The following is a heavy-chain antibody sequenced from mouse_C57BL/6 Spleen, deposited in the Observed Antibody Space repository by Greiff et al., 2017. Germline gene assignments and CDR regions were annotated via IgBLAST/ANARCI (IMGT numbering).Heavy chain of an antibody. CDR3: AEYGSSLYYAMDY. CDR1: GYAFSSSW. J-gene: IGHJ4*01. CDR2: IYPGDGDT. V-gene: IGHV1-82*01. D-gene: IGHD1-1*01. Sequence: QVQLQQSGPELVKPGASVKISCKASGYAFSSSWMNWVKQRPGKGLEWIGRIYPGDGDTNYNGKFKGKATLTADKSSSTAYMQLSSLTSEDSAVYFCAEYGSSLYYAMDYWGQGTSVTVSS.